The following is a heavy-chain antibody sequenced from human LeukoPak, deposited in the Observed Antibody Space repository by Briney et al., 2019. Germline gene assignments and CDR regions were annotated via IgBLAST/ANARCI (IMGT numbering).Heavy chain of an antibody. Sequence: SETLSLTCTASGGSMRNYYWSWIRQVAGKRLEWIGHIFTGGSANYNASLERRVTMSVDTSKKEISLELSSVTAADTAVYYCAREYTFSRRLGYCVKNNCYESAYYIDVWGKGTAVTVSS. CDR3: AREYTFSRRLGYCVKNNCYESAYYIDV. CDR1: GGSMRNYY. J-gene: IGHJ6*03. D-gene: IGHD2-15*01. V-gene: IGHV4-4*07. CDR2: IFTGGSA.